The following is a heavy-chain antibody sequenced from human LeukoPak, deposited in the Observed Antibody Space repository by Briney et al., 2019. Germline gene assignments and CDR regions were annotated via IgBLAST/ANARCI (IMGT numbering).Heavy chain of an antibody. CDR1: GYTFTSYD. Sequence: ASVKVSCKASGYTFTSYDINWVRQATGQGLEWMGWMNPNSGNTGYAQKFQGRVTMTRNTSISTAYMELSSLRSEDTAVYYCARAAAGHEEVDYWGQGTLVTVSS. V-gene: IGHV1-8*01. J-gene: IGHJ4*02. CDR2: MNPNSGNT. D-gene: IGHD6-13*01. CDR3: ARAAAGHEEVDY.